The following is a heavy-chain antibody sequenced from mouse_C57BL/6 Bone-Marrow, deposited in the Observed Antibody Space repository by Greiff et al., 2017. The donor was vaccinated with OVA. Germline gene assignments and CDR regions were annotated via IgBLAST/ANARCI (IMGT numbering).Heavy chain of an antibody. Sequence: VQLVESGAELARPGASVKLSCKASGYTFTSYGISWVKQRTGQGLEWIGEIYPRSGNTYYNEKFKGKATLTADKSSSTAYMELRSLTSEDSAVYFCARRDYGSSYAMDYWGQGTSVTVSS. CDR1: GYTFTSYG. V-gene: IGHV1-81*01. CDR3: ARRDYGSSYAMDY. CDR2: IYPRSGNT. J-gene: IGHJ4*01. D-gene: IGHD1-1*01.